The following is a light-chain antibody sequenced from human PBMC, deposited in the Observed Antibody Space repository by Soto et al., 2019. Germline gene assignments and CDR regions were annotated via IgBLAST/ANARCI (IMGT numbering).Light chain of an antibody. V-gene: IGLV4-69*01. CDR3: QTWDIGVA. Sequence: QLVLTQSPSASASLGASVKLTCTLSSGHSSYAIAWHQQQPEKGPRYLMKLNSDGSHSKGDGIPDRFSGSSSGAERYLTISSLQSEDEADCYCQTWDIGVAFGGGTKLTVL. J-gene: IGLJ2*01. CDR2: LNSDGSH. CDR1: SGHSSYA.